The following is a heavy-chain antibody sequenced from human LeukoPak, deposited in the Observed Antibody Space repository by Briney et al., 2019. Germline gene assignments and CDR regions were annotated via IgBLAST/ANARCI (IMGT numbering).Heavy chain of an antibody. CDR3: ARGGLTPDDCSSTSCYDVLS. CDR2: INPNSGGT. J-gene: IGHJ4*02. D-gene: IGHD2-2*01. Sequence: ASVKVSCKASGYTFTGYYMHWVRQAPGQGLEWMGWINPNSGGTNYAQKFQGRVTMTRDTSISTAYMELSRLRSDDTAVYYCARGGLTPDDCSSTSCYDVLSWGQGTLVTVSS. V-gene: IGHV1-2*02. CDR1: GYTFTGYY.